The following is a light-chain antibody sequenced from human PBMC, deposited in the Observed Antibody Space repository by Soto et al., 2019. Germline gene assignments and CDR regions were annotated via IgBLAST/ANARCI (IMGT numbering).Light chain of an antibody. V-gene: IGKV1-6*01. CDR1: QDIKND. CDR2: AAS. J-gene: IGKJ2*01. CDR3: LQDYSYPYT. Sequence: AIQMTQSPSSLSASVGDRVTITCRASQDIKNDLGWYQQKPGRAPKLLIYAASTLHTEVPSRFSGSGSGSDFTLTISSLQPEDFATYYCLQDYSYPYTFGQVTKLEIK.